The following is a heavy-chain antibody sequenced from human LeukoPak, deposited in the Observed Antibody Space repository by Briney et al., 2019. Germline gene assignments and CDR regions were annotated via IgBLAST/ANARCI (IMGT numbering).Heavy chain of an antibody. D-gene: IGHD6-13*01. CDR3: ARAIAAAGLDY. Sequence: GGSLRLSCAASGFTFSSYWMSWVRQAPGKGLEWVANIKQDGSEKYYVDSVKGRFTISRENAKNSLYLQMNSLRAGDTAVYYCARAIAAAGLDYWGQGTLVTVSS. V-gene: IGHV3-7*01. J-gene: IGHJ4*02. CDR1: GFTFSSYW. CDR2: IKQDGSEK.